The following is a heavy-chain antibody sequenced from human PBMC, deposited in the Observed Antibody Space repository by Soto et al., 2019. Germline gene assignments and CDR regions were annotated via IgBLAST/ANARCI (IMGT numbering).Heavy chain of an antibody. CDR2: TYYRSKWYN. V-gene: IGHV6-1*01. CDR1: GDSVSSNSAA. CDR3: ERAFTHPVWLDGSPYYCGMDV. D-gene: IGHD6-19*01. J-gene: IGHJ6*02. Sequence: SQTLSLTCAISGDSVSSNSAAWNWIRQSPSRGLEWLGRTYYRSKWYNDYAVSVRSRITINPDTSKNQFSLQLNSVTPEETAVYYCERAFTHPVWLDGSPYYCGMDVWGQGTTVTVSS.